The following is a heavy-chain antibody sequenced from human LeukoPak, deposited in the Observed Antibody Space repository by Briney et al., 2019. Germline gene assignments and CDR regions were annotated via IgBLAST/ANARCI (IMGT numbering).Heavy chain of an antibody. J-gene: IGHJ4*02. CDR2: INPNSGGT. CDR3: ARETGRRVFYDSSGYLHC. V-gene: IGHV1-2*02. D-gene: IGHD3-22*01. Sequence: ASVKVSCKASGYTFTGHFMHWVRQAPGQGLEWMGWINPNSGGTYYAQKLQGRVTMTRDTSISTAYMEMSRLRSDDTAVYYCARETGRRVFYDSSGYLHCCGQGTLVAVSS. CDR1: GYTFTGHF.